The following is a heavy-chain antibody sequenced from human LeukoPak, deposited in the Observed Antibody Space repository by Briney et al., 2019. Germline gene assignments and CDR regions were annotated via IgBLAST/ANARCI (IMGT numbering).Heavy chain of an antibody. J-gene: IGHJ4*02. Sequence: GGSLRLSCAASGFTFSSYAMSWVRQTPGKGLEWVAKIKADGGEKDHVASVKGRFTISRDNAKNSLYLQMNSLRAEDTALYYCARDRFLRRPEPADYWGQGTLVTVSS. CDR1: GFTFSSYA. V-gene: IGHV3-7*03. CDR3: ARDRFLRRPEPADY. CDR2: IKADGGEK. D-gene: IGHD1-14*01.